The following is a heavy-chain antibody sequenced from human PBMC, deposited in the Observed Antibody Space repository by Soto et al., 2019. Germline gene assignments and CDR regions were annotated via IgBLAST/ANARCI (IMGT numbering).Heavy chain of an antibody. CDR1: GGSISSYY. Sequence: PSETLSLTCTVSGGSISSYYWSWIRQPPGKGLEWIGYIYYSGSTNYNPSLKSRVTISVDTSKNQFSLKLSSVTAADTAVYYCARVVVVPAASSFDYWGQGTLVTVSS. V-gene: IGHV4-59*08. J-gene: IGHJ4*02. CDR3: ARVVVVPAASSFDY. CDR2: IYYSGST. D-gene: IGHD2-2*01.